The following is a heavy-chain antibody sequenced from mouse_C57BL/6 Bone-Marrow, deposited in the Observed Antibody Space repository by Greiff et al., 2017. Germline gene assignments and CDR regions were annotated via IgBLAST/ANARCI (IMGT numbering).Heavy chain of an antibody. V-gene: IGHV14-3*01. CDR1: GFNIKNTY. CDR3: ARSGGGAWFAY. CDR2: IDPANGNT. J-gene: IGHJ3*01. Sequence: EVKLQESVAELVRPGASVKLSCTASGFNIKNTYMPWVKQRPEQGLEWIGRIDPANGNTKYAPKFQGKATITADTSSNTAYLQLSSLTSEDTAIYYCARSGGGAWFAYWGQGTLVTVSA.